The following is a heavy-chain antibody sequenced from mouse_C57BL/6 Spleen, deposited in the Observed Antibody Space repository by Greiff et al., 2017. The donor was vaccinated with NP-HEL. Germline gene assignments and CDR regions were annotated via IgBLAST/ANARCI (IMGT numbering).Heavy chain of an antibody. J-gene: IGHJ1*03. Sequence: EVHLVESGGDLVKPGGSLKLSCAASGFTFSSYGMSWVRQTPDKRLEWVATISSGGSYTYYPDSVKGRFTISRDNAKNTLYLQMSSLKSEDTAMYYCARQGFSRYFDVWGTGTTVTVSS. CDR2: ISSGGSYT. CDR3: ARQGFSRYFDV. CDR1: GFTFSSYG. V-gene: IGHV5-6*01.